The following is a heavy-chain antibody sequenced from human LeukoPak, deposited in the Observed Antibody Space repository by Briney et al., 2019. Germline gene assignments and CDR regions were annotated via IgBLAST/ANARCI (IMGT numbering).Heavy chain of an antibody. CDR3: ARDATVTTGPSGY. Sequence: GALVKVSCKASGYTFTSYYMHWVRQAPGQGLEGMGIINPSGGSTSYAQKFQGRVNMTRDTSTSTAYMELSSLRSEDTAVYYCARDATVTTGPSGYWGQGTLVTVSS. D-gene: IGHD4-17*01. V-gene: IGHV1-46*01. CDR1: GYTFTSYY. CDR2: INPSGGST. J-gene: IGHJ4*02.